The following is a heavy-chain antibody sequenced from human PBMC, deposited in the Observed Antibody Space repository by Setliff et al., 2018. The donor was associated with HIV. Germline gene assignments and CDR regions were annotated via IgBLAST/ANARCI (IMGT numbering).Heavy chain of an antibody. CDR1: GYTFSTYG. V-gene: IGHV1-3*01. J-gene: IGHJ4*02. D-gene: IGHD1-26*01. CDR3: ARDYSGTYYGDIDW. CDR2: INAANGKT. Sequence: RASVKVSCKASGYTFSTYGMHWVRQAPGQRLEWMGWINAANGKTKYSQKFQGRLTITGDISASTVDMELSRLKPEDTALYFCARDYSGTYYGDIDWWGQGTLVTVS.